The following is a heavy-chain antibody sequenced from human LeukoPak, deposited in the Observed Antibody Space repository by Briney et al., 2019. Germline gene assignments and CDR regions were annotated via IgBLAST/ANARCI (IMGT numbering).Heavy chain of an antibody. CDR2: IYTSGST. V-gene: IGHV4-61*02. J-gene: IGHJ4*02. CDR3: ARAPDYDFWSGYYHFDY. D-gene: IGHD3-3*01. Sequence: SETLSLTCTVSGGSISSGSYYWSWIRQPAGKGLEWIGRIYTSGSTNYNPSLKSRVTISVDTSKNQFSLKLSSVTAADTAVYYCARAPDYDFWSGYYHFDYWGQGTLVTVSS. CDR1: GGSISSGSYY.